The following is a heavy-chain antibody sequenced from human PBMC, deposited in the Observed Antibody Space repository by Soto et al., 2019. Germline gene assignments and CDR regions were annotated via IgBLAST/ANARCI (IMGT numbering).Heavy chain of an antibody. J-gene: IGHJ2*01. D-gene: IGHD4-17*01. CDR2: ISWNSGSI. CDR1: GFTFDDYA. V-gene: IGHV3-9*01. CDR3: AKDKQEGDYGYWYFDL. Sequence: GGSLRLSCAASGFTFDDYAMHWVRQAPGKGLEWVSGISWNSGSIGYADSVKGRFTISRDNAKNSLYLQMNSLRAEDTALYYCAKDKQEGDYGYWYFDLWGRGTLVTVSS.